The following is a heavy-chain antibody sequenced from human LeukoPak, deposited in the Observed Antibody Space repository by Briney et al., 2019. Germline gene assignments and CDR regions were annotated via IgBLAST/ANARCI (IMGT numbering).Heavy chain of an antibody. CDR2: IIPIFGTA. Sequence: SVKVSCKASGGTFSSEAISCVAQAPGPGREWMGGIIPIFGTANYAQKCQGRVTITADESTSTAYMELSSLRSEDTAVYYCAREDIVVVVAATRAYYYYGMDVWGQGTTVTVSS. J-gene: IGHJ6*02. D-gene: IGHD2-15*01. CDR1: GGTFSSEA. CDR3: AREDIVVVVAATRAYYYYGMDV. V-gene: IGHV1-69*01.